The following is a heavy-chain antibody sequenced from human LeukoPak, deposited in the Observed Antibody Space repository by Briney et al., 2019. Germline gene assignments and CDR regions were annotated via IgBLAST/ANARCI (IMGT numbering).Heavy chain of an antibody. D-gene: IGHD2-15*01. J-gene: IGHJ4*02. Sequence: ASVKVSCKASGYTFTSYGILWVRQAPGQGLAWMGWISTYNGNTNYAQKLQGRVTMTTDTSTSTAYMELRSLRSDDTAVYYCARDDCSGGSCYSYFDYWGQGTLVTVSS. CDR3: ARDDCSGGSCYSYFDY. CDR1: GYTFTSYG. V-gene: IGHV1-18*01. CDR2: ISTYNGNT.